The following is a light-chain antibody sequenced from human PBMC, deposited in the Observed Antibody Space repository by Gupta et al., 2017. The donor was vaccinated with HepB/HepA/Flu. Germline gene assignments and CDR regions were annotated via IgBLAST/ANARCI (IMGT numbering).Light chain of an antibody. CDR2: GKT. CDR1: ILRGHF. CDR3: NCRDSSGNHLV. J-gene: IGLJ2*01. V-gene: IGLV3-19*01. Sequence: SSALTQDPAVSVALAQTVRITCQGHILRGHFVSWYQQKPRHAPILVIYGKTNRPSEIPDRFSGSSSGDRASVTITGAQAEDEADYYCNCRDSSGNHLVFGGGTKLTV.